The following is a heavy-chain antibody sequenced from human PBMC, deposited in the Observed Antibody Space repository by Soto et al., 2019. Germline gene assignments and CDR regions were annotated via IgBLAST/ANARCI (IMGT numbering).Heavy chain of an antibody. V-gene: IGHV3-72*01. D-gene: IGHD1-20*01. J-gene: IGHJ4*02. CDR1: GFTFSDHF. CDR3: TRDYNWANDY. CDR2: IRNKGSSYST. Sequence: ESGGGLVQPGGSLRVSCAASGFTFSDHFMDWVRQAPGKGLEWIGRIRNKGSSYSTEYAASVEGRFTISRDDSSNSLSLQMNIRKIENTAVYYCTRDYNWANDYWGQGTLVTVSS.